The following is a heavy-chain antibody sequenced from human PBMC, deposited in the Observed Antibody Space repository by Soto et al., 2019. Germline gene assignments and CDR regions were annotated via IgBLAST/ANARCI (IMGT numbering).Heavy chain of an antibody. CDR1: GGSFSGYY. J-gene: IGHJ4*02. V-gene: IGHV4-34*01. D-gene: IGHD2-2*01. CDR2: INHSGST. CDR3: ARSGLVPRACFDY. Sequence: SETLSLTCAVYGGSFSGYYWSWIRQPPGKGLEWIGEINHSGSTNYNPSLKSRVTISVDTSKNQFSLKLSSVTAADTAVYYCARSGLVPRACFDYCGRVTLIPVCS.